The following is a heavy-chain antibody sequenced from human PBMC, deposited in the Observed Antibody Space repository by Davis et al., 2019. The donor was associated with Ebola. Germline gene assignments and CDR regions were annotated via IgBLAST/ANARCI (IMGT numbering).Heavy chain of an antibody. CDR1: GGSISSYY. J-gene: IGHJ6*02. Sequence: SETLSLTCTVSGGSISSYYWSWIRQPPGKGLEWLGYIYYSGSTNYNPSLKSRVTISVDTSKNQFPLKLSSVTAADTAVYYCARGSMITFGGVIVNNYYYYGMDVWGQGTTVTVSS. CDR2: IYYSGST. CDR3: ARGSMITFGGVIVNNYYYYGMDV. D-gene: IGHD3-16*02. V-gene: IGHV4-59*01.